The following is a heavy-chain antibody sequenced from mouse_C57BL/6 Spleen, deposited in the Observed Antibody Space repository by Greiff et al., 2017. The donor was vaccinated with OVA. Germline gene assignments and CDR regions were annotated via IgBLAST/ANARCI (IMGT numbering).Heavy chain of an antibody. V-gene: IGHV5-16*01. Sequence: EVKLVESEGGLVQPGSSMKLSCTASGFTFSDYYMAWVRQVPEKGLEWVANINYDGSSTYYLDSLKSRFIISRDNAKNILYLQMSSLKSEDTATYYCARGDYDGDYFGYWGQGTTLTVSS. D-gene: IGHD2-4*01. CDR1: GFTFSDYY. CDR3: ARGDYDGDYFGY. J-gene: IGHJ2*01. CDR2: INYDGSST.